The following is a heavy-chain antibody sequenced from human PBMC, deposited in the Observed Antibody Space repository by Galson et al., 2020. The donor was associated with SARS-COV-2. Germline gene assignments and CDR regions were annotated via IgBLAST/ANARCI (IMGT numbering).Heavy chain of an antibody. CDR3: ARQGVNMIVLVTVPGWYFDL. D-gene: IGHD3-22*01. J-gene: IGHJ2*01. V-gene: IGHV4-38-2*02. CDR2: VYPSGTT. CDR1: GYSVSTTNY. Sequence: SETLSLTCTVSGYSVSTTNYWGWFRQPPGRGLAWIGSVYPSGTTYYNTSLKSRVPISVDTSKNQFSLRLDAVIAADTALYYCARQGVNMIVLVTVPGWYFDLWGRGTLVTVSS.